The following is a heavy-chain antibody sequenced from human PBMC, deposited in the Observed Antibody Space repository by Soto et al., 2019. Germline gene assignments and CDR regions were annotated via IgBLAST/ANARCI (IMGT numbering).Heavy chain of an antibody. Sequence: EASVKVSCKASGYTFTSYGISWVRQAPGQGLEWMGRISPNLGIANYAQKLQGRVTITADKSTSTAYMELSSLRSEDTAVYYCASAYDILTGYYWPPAEYFQHWGQGTLVTVSS. CDR2: ISPNLGIA. D-gene: IGHD3-9*01. CDR3: ASAYDILTGYYWPPAEYFQH. V-gene: IGHV1-69*04. J-gene: IGHJ1*01. CDR1: GYTFTSYG.